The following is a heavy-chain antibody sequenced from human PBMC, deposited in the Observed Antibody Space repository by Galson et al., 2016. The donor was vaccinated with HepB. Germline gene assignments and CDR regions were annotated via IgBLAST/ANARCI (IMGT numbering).Heavy chain of an antibody. CDR1: GFIFRDFS. Sequence: SLRLSCAASGFIFRDFSMHWVRQAPGKGLEWVAVISYDGSNKYYADSVKGRFTISRDNSKNTLYLQMNSLRPEDTAVYYCANGGYYNFDQWGQGTLVTVSS. CDR2: ISYDGSNK. J-gene: IGHJ4*02. V-gene: IGHV3-30*04. CDR3: ANGGYYNFDQ. D-gene: IGHD3-22*01.